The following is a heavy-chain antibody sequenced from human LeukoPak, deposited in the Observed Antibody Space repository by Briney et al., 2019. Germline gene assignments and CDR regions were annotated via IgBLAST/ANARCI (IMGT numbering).Heavy chain of an antibody. Sequence: GGSLRLSCTASGFTFSNFWMGWVRQAPGKGLEWVANIKQDETEKFYLGSVKGRFTISRDNSKNTLYLQVDSLRADDTAVYYCARDGYGYAYSQPRSFDYWGQGSLVIVSS. D-gene: IGHD5-18*01. V-gene: IGHV3-7*01. CDR2: IKQDETEK. CDR3: ARDGYGYAYSQPRSFDY. CDR1: GFTFSNFW. J-gene: IGHJ4*02.